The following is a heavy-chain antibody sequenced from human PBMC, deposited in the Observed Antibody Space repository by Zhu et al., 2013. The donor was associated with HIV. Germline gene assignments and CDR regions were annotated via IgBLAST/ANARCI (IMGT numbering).Heavy chain of an antibody. Sequence: QVQLVQSGAEVKKPGASVKVSCKASGYTFTSYYMHWVRQAPGQGLEWMGWINPNSGGTKYAQKFQGRVTMTRDTSTGTAYMDLSSLRSEDTAVYYCARGTGGHGEWYFDYWGQGTLVSVSS. J-gene: IGHJ4*02. D-gene: IGHD5-12*01. CDR3: ARGTGGHGEWYFDY. V-gene: IGHV1-2*02. CDR2: INPNSGGT. CDR1: GYTFTSYY.